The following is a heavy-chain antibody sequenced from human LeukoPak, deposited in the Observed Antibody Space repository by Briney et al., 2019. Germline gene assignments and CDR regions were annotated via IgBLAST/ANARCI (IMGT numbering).Heavy chain of an antibody. V-gene: IGHV4-34*01. CDR1: GGSFSGYY. CDR3: ARRLAAAGTLGPFDY. Sequence: PSGTLSLTCAVYGGSFSGYYWSWIRQPPGKGLEWIGEINHSGSTNYNPSLKSRVTISVDTSKNQFSLKLSSVTAADTAVYYCARRLAAAGTLGPFDYWGQGTLVSVCS. D-gene: IGHD6-13*01. J-gene: IGHJ4*02. CDR2: INHSGST.